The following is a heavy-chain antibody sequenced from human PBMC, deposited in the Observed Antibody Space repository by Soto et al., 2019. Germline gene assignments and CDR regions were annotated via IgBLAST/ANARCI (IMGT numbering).Heavy chain of an antibody. V-gene: IGHV4-59*08. J-gene: IGHJ4*02. CDR2: FYFSETT. D-gene: IGHD6-13*01. CDR3: TRSNTASSSPDY. Sequence: QVQLQESGPGLVKPSETLSLTCTVSGGSIRDFHWSWIRQPPGKGLEWIGSFYFSETTNSDPSLKDRVTVAVDSSKSHFSLKLASVTAEDTAIYYCTRSNTASSSPDYWGQGSLVTVSS. CDR1: GGSIRDFH.